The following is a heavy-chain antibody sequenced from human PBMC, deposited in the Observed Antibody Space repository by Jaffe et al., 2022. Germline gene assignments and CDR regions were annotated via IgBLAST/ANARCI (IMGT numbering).Heavy chain of an antibody. D-gene: IGHD6-13*01. V-gene: IGHV2-70*01. J-gene: IGHJ4*02. Sequence: QVTLRESGPALVKPTQTLTLTCTFSGFSLSTSGMCVSWIRQPPGKALEWLALIDWDDDKYYSTSLKTRLTISKDTSKNQVVLTMTNMDPVDTATYYCARILHPGWGSSWYDYWGQGTLVTVSS. CDR2: IDWDDDK. CDR1: GFSLSTSGMC. CDR3: ARILHPGWGSSWYDY.